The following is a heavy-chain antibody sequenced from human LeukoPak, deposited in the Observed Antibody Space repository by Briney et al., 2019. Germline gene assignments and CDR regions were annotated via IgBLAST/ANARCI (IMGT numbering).Heavy chain of an antibody. Sequence: ASVKVSCKGSGYTFSGYYMHWVRQAPGQGLEWMGWINPNSGGKEHAQKFQGRVTLTRDTSISTAYMELSRLRSDDTAMYYCARGAYHYGSGSYYFDYWGQGTLVTVSS. CDR3: ARGAYHYGSGSYYFDY. CDR2: INPNSGGK. CDR1: GYTFSGYY. J-gene: IGHJ4*02. D-gene: IGHD3-10*01. V-gene: IGHV1-2*02.